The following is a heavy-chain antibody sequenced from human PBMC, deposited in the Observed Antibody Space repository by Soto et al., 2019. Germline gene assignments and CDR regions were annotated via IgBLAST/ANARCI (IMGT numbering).Heavy chain of an antibody. Sequence: SETLSLTCTVSGGSISSSSYYWGWIRQPPGKGLEWIGSIYYSGSTYYNPSLKSRVTISVDTSKNQFSLKLSSVTAADTAVYYCARPVSGGLAPFDPWGQGTLVTVSS. CDR2: IYYSGST. CDR3: ARPVSGGLAPFDP. CDR1: GGSISSSSYY. D-gene: IGHD2-8*01. V-gene: IGHV4-39*01. J-gene: IGHJ5*02.